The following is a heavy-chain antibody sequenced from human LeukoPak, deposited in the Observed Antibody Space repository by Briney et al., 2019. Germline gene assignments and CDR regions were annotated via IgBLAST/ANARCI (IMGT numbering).Heavy chain of an antibody. V-gene: IGHV3-30-3*01. D-gene: IGHD2-2*01. CDR2: ISYDGSNK. Sequence: GGSLRLSCAASGFTFSSYAMHWVRQAPGKGLEWVAVISYDGSNKYYADSVKGRFTISRDNSKNTLYLQMNSLRAEDTAVYYCAREGSTGGYYYYYYYMDVWGKGTTVTVSS. J-gene: IGHJ6*03. CDR1: GFTFSSYA. CDR3: AREGSTGGYYYYYYYMDV.